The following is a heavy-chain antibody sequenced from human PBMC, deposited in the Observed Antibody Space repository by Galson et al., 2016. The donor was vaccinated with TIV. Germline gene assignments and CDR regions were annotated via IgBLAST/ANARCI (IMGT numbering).Heavy chain of an antibody. Sequence: SVKVSCKASGYTFTSYHLHWVRQDPGQGLEWMGIIKDTGVTTTYPQRFQGRLTITRDTSTTTVYMELSSLRSEDTAVYYCAREMPATFFFDYWGQGTLVTVSS. CDR1: GYTFTSYH. CDR2: IKDTGVTT. CDR3: AREMPATFFFDY. V-gene: IGHV1-46*01. J-gene: IGHJ4*02. D-gene: IGHD2-2*01.